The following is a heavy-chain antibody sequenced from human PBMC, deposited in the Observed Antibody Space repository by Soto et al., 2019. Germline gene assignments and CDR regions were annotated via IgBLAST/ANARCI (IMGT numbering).Heavy chain of an antibody. CDR1: GFTFSSYA. CDR3: ARAHSGSYYNSFDY. J-gene: IGHJ4*02. D-gene: IGHD3-10*01. CDR2: ISYDGSNK. Sequence: GGSLRLSCAASGFTFSSYAMHWVRQAPGKGLEWVAVISYDGSNKYYADSVKGRFTISRDNSKNTLYLQMNSLRAEDTAVYYCARAHSGSYYNSFDYWGQGTLVTVSS. V-gene: IGHV3-30-3*01.